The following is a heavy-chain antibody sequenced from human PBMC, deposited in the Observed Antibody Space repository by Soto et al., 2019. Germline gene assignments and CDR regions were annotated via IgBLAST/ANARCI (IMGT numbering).Heavy chain of an antibody. CDR3: AGLFYYFDC. J-gene: IGHJ4*02. D-gene: IGHD3-10*02. V-gene: IGHV3-30-3*01. CDR2: ISYDGSNK. Sequence: QVQLVESGGGVVQPGRSLRLSCAASGFTFSSYAMHWVRQAPGKGLEWVAVISYDGSNKYYADSVKGRFTISRDNSKNTLYLQMNSLRAEDTAVYYCAGLFYYFDCWGQGTLVTVSS. CDR1: GFTFSSYA.